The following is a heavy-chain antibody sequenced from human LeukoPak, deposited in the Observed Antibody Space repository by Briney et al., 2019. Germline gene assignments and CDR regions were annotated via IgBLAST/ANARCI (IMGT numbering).Heavy chain of an antibody. CDR3: VRGPSGNPSDS. V-gene: IGHV3-66*01. CDR2: TWTAGST. Sequence: GGSLRLSCVASGFSVSGYYMSWVRQTPEKGLEWVSVTWTAGSTNYADSVEGRFTVSRDNSKNTLFLQMNSLRAEDTGVYYCVRGPSGNPSDSWGQGTLVTVSS. CDR1: GFSVSGYY. J-gene: IGHJ5*01. D-gene: IGHD1-14*01.